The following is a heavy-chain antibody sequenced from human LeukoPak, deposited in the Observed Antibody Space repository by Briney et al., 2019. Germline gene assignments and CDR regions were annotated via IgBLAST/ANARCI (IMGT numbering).Heavy chain of an antibody. V-gene: IGHV3-21*01. CDR2: VSSGSPSL. CDR3: AREAGSGEEWYFDL. CDR1: GFTFSTYS. D-gene: IGHD6-19*01. J-gene: IGHJ2*01. Sequence: GGSLRPSCAASGFTFSTYSLNWVRQAPGKGLEWVSSVSSGSPSLLYADSVKGRFTISRDNAKNSLYLQMNSLRAEDTAVYWCAREAGSGEEWYFDLWGRGTRVTVSS.